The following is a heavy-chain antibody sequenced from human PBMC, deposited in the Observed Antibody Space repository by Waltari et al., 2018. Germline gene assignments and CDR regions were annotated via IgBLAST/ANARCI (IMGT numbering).Heavy chain of an antibody. V-gene: IGHV4-61*09. J-gene: IGHJ6*02. CDR3: ASIRPMITFGGVIVKNYYYGMDV. CDR1: GGSISSGSYY. CDR2: IYTSGST. D-gene: IGHD3-16*02. Sequence: QVQLQESGPGLVKPSQTLSLTCTVPGGSISSGSYYWSWLPPPAGTGLEWLGYIYTSGSTNYNPSLKSRVTISVDTSKNQFSLKLSSVTAADTAVYYCASIRPMITFGGVIVKNYYYGMDVWGQGTTVTVSS.